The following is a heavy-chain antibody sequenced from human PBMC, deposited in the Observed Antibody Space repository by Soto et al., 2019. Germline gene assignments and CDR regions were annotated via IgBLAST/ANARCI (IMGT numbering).Heavy chain of an antibody. CDR3: AAELGFGKLSVV. J-gene: IGHJ6*02. Sequence: QVQVVQSGVEVRRPGSSVKVSCKASGDTFKNCVISWVRQAPGQGLEWMGGIIPLFGTTDFAQRLQGRLTITTDESTITAYMELSRLRSEDTATYYCAAELGFGKLSVVWGQGTTVIVSS. V-gene: IGHV1-69*01. CDR2: IIPLFGTT. D-gene: IGHD3-10*01. CDR1: GDTFKNCV.